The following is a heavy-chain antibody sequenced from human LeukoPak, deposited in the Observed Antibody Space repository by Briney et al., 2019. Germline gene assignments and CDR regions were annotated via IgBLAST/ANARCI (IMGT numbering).Heavy chain of an antibody. D-gene: IGHD2-2*01. J-gene: IGHJ5*02. Sequence: ASVKVSCKASGYTFTSYGISWVRQAPGQGLEWMGWISAYNGNTNYAQKLQGRVTMTTDTSASTAYMELRSLRSDDTAVYYCARTPPGPAGGWFDPWGQGTLVTVSS. V-gene: IGHV1-18*01. CDR2: ISAYNGNT. CDR1: GYTFTSYG. CDR3: ARTPPGPAGGWFDP.